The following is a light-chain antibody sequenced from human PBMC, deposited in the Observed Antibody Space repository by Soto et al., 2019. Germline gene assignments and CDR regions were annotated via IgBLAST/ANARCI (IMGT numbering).Light chain of an antibody. J-gene: IGLJ2*01. CDR2: EVS. Sequence: QSALTQPASVSGSPGQSITISCTGTSSDIGGYNYVSWYQQHPGKAPKLMISEVSNRPSGASDRFSGSKSGDTASLTISGLQAEDEADYYCTSFTRTNALVVFGGGTKVTVL. CDR3: TSFTRTNALVV. CDR1: SSDIGGYNY. V-gene: IGLV2-14*01.